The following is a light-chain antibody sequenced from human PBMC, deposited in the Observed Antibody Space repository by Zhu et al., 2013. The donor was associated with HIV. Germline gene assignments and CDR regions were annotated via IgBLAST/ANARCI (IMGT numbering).Light chain of an antibody. CDR1: QIINGY. CDR3: QQFSSVPFS. Sequence: IELTQSPAFVSASVGDRVTITCRASQIINGYLAWYQQKPGKAPKLLIYASSTLQTGVPSRFSGRGFGTEFSLTISSLQAEDFATYYCQQFSSVPFSFGPGTTVDTK. J-gene: IGKJ3*01. V-gene: IGKV1-9*01. CDR2: ASS.